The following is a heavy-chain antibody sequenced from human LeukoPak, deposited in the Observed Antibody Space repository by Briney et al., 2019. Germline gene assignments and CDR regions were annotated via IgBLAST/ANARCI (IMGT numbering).Heavy chain of an antibody. CDR2: IIGSGRTT. Sequence: ETLSLTCTVSGGSISSGGYYWSWIRQHPGKGLEWVSGIIGSGRTTFYADSVKGRFTISRDNSKNTLYLQMNSLRAEDTAIYYCAKKEGDTYFSWYMDVWGKGTTVTVSS. D-gene: IGHD2-21*01. CDR1: GGSISSGGYY. CDR3: AKKEGDTYFSWYMDV. J-gene: IGHJ6*03. V-gene: IGHV3-23*01.